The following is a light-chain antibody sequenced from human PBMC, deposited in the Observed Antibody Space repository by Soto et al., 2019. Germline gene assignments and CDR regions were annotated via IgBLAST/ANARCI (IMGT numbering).Light chain of an antibody. CDR2: GAS. J-gene: IGKJ4*01. Sequence: EIVMTQSPATLAVSPGERASRSCRSSQSVSSNLAWYQQKPGQAPRLLIYGASTRATGIPARFSGSGSGTEFTLTISSLQSEDFAVYSCQQYNNWPLTFGGGTKVDIK. V-gene: IGKV3-15*01. CDR3: QQYNNWPLT. CDR1: QSVSSN.